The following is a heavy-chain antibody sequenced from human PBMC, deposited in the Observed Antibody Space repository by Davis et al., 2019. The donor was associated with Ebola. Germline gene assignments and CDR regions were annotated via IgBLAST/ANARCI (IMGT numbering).Heavy chain of an antibody. CDR2: IIPIFGTA. Sequence: SVKVSCKASGGTFSSYAISWVRQAPGQGLEWMGGIIPIFGTANYAQKFQGRVTITADKSTSTAYMELSSLRSEDTAVYYCATDPPGIAAAGGDYWGQGTLVTVSS. V-gene: IGHV1-69*06. CDR1: GGTFSSYA. CDR3: ATDPPGIAAAGGDY. J-gene: IGHJ4*02. D-gene: IGHD6-13*01.